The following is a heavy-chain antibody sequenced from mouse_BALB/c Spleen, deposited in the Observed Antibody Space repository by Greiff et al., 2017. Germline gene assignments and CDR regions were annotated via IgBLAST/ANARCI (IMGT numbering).Heavy chain of an antibody. Sequence: VQLQQSGPELVKPGASVKMSCKASGYTFTSYVMHWVKQKPGQGLEWIGYINPYNDGTKYNEKFKGKASLTSDKSSSTAYMELSSLTSEDSAVYYCASDGYPAWFAYWGQGTLVTVSA. CDR2: INPYNDGT. J-gene: IGHJ3*01. V-gene: IGHV1-14*01. CDR1: GYTFTSYV. D-gene: IGHD2-3*01. CDR3: ASDGYPAWFAY.